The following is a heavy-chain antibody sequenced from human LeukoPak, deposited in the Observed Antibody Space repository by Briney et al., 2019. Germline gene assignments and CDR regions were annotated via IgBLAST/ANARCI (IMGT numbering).Heavy chain of an antibody. Sequence: SETLSLTCAVYGGSFSGYYWTWIRQPPGKGLEWLGEINHSGSTNYNPSLKSRVTISVDTSKNQFSLKLSSVTAADTAVYHCARTYQVPAAIPYWGQGTLVTVSS. CDR2: INHSGST. J-gene: IGHJ4*02. CDR3: ARTYQVPAAIPY. CDR1: GGSFSGYY. V-gene: IGHV4-34*01. D-gene: IGHD2-2*02.